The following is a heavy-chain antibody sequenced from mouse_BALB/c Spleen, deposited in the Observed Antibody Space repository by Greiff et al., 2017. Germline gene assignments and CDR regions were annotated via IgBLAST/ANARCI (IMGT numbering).Heavy chain of an antibody. CDR2: INPSSGYT. J-gene: IGHJ3*01. V-gene: IGHV1-4*01. CDR1: GYTFTSYT. Sequence: QVQLKQSGAELARPGASVKMSCKASGYTFTSYTMHWVKQRPGQGLEWIGYINPSSGYTNYNQKFKDKATLTADKSSSTAYMQLSSLTSEDSAVYYCARVNGYDVGFAYWGQGTLVTVSA. D-gene: IGHD2-2*01. CDR3: ARVNGYDVGFAY.